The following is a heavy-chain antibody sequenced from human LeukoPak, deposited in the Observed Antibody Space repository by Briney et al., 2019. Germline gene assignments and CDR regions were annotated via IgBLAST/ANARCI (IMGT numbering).Heavy chain of an antibody. CDR1: GFTFSTYW. D-gene: IGHD2-2*01. CDR3: AKDFWGVVPAAPDY. V-gene: IGHV3-23*01. Sequence: PGGSLRLSCAASGFTFSTYWMSWVRQAPGKGLEWVSAISGSGGSTYYADSVKGRFTISRDNSKNTLYLQMNSLRAEDTAVYYCAKDFWGVVPAAPDYWGQGTLVTVSS. CDR2: ISGSGGST. J-gene: IGHJ4*02.